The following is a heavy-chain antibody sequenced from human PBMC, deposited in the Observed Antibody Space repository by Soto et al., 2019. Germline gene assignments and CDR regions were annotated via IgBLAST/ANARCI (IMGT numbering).Heavy chain of an antibody. CDR1: GGSISSYY. CDR2: IYYSGST. CDR3: ARDGGIAARPLYYYYGMDV. D-gene: IGHD6-6*01. J-gene: IGHJ6*02. Sequence: PSETLSLTCTVSGGSISSYYWSWIRQPPGKGLEWIGYIYYSGSTSYNPSLKSRVTISVDTSKNQFSLKLSSVTAADTAVYYCARDGGIAARPLYYYYGMDVWGQGTTVTVSS. V-gene: IGHV4-59*01.